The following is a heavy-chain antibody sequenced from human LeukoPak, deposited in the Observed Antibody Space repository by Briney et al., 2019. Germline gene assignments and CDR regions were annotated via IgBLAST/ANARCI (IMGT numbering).Heavy chain of an antibody. D-gene: IGHD6-13*01. Sequence: SETLSLTCTVSGGSISSGGYYWSWIRQPPGTGLEWIGYIYHSGSTYYNPSLKSRVTISVDRSKNQFSLKLSSVTAADTAVYYCASRSGVAAAGTGTTDYWGQGTLVTVSS. CDR3: ASRSGVAAAGTGTTDY. V-gene: IGHV4-30-2*01. CDR1: GGSISSGGYY. CDR2: IYHSGST. J-gene: IGHJ4*02.